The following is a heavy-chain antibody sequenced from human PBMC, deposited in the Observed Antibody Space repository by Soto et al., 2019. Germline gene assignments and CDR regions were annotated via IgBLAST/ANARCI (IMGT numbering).Heavy chain of an antibody. V-gene: IGHV1-69*13. J-gene: IGHJ6*02. Sequence: ASVKVSCKASGGTFSSYAISWVRQAPGQGLEWMGGIIPIFGTANYAQKFQGRVTITADESTSTAYMELRSLRYEDTAVYSCARVSPPYDFWSGYYIHYYYYYGMDVWGQGTTVTVSS. D-gene: IGHD3-3*01. CDR2: IIPIFGTA. CDR1: GGTFSSYA. CDR3: ARVSPPYDFWSGYYIHYYYYYGMDV.